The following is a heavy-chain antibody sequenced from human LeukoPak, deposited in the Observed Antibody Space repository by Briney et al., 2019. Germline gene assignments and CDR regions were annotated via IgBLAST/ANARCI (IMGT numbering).Heavy chain of an antibody. CDR2: ISSRSSYI. D-gene: IGHD2-2*01. CDR1: GFTFSSYS. V-gene: IGHV3-21*01. Sequence: GGSLRLSCAASGFTFSSYSMHWVRQAPGKGQEWVSSISSRSSYIYDADSVKGRFPISRDNHKNSLSLKINRLSAEDTAVFLCAIDPGSAVVVPAALDYFDYWGQGTLVTVSS. J-gene: IGHJ4*02. CDR3: AIDPGSAVVVPAALDYFDY.